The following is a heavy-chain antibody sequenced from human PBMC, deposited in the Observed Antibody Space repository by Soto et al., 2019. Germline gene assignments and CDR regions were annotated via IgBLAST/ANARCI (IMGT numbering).Heavy chain of an antibody. CDR3: ARVSPRQGFGESDP. Sequence: ASVKVSCKASGYTFTSYGISWLRQAPGQGLEWMGWISAYNGNTNYAQKLQGRVTMTTDTSTSTAYMELRSLRSDDTAVYYCARVSPRQGFGESDPWGQGTLVTVSS. D-gene: IGHD3-10*01. J-gene: IGHJ5*02. CDR2: ISAYNGNT. V-gene: IGHV1-18*04. CDR1: GYTFTSYG.